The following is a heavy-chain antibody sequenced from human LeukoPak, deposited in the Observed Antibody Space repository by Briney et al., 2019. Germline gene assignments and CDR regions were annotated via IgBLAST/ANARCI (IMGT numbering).Heavy chain of an antibody. CDR3: VRGPYGSSISNWFDP. Sequence: SETLSLTCSVSGGSITGYSWSWIRQTPGKGLEWIGYIYYNGDTHYNPSLNSRLSMSVDTPNKQFSLNLRSVTATDTAVYYCVRGPYGSSISNWFDPWGQGLLVTVSS. D-gene: IGHD3-10*01. V-gene: IGHV4-59*01. J-gene: IGHJ5*02. CDR2: IYYNGDT. CDR1: GGSITGYS.